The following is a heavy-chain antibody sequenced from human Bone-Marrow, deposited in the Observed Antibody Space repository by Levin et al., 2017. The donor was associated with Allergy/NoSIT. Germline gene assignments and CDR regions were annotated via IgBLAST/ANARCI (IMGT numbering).Heavy chain of an antibody. D-gene: IGHD4-17*01. CDR1: GGSINSYY. CDR3: AILRETTEHYYGMDV. V-gene: IGHV4-59*01. J-gene: IGHJ6*02. CDR2: IYYSGST. Sequence: SETLSLTCTVSGGSINSYYWSWIRQPPGKGLEWIGYIYYSGSTNYNPSLKSRVTISVGTSKNQFSLKLSSVTAADTAVYYCAILRETTEHYYGMDVWGQGTTVTVSS.